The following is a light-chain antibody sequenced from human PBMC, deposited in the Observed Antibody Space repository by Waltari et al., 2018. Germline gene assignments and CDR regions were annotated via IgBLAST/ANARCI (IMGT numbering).Light chain of an antibody. J-gene: IGKJ4*01. CDR2: DAS. V-gene: IGKV1-13*02. Sequence: AIQLTQSPSSLSASVGYRVTITCRASQGISSALAWYQQKPGKAPNLLIYDASSLESGVPSRFSGSGSGTDFTLTISSLQPADFATYYCQQLNSYPVTFGGGTKVEIK. CDR3: QQLNSYPVT. CDR1: QGISSA.